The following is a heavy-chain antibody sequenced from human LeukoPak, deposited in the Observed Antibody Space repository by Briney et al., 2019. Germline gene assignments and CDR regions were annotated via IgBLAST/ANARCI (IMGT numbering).Heavy chain of an antibody. CDR3: ARGPNSNWSGLDF. Sequence: GGSLRLSCTASGFSFSGPWMHWARQLPGKGLVWVSRISPTGSTTSYADSVKGRFTVSRDNAKNTLYLQVNNLRAEDTAVYYCARGPNSNWSGLDFWGQGALLTVSS. CDR2: ISPTGSTT. J-gene: IGHJ4*02. CDR1: GFSFSGPW. V-gene: IGHV3-74*01. D-gene: IGHD6-6*01.